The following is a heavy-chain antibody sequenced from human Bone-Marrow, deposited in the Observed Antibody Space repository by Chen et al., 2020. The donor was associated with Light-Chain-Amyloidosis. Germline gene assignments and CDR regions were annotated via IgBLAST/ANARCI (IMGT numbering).Heavy chain of an antibody. D-gene: IGHD5-12*01. CDR1: GYTFPNYW. CDR2: IYPDDSDA. Sequence: EVQLEQSGPEVKKPGESLKISCKGSGYTFPNYWIGWVRQMPGKGLEWMGVIYPDDSDARYIPSFEGQVTISADKSITTADLQWRSLKASDTAMYYCARRRDGYNFDYWGQGTLVTVSS. J-gene: IGHJ4*02. V-gene: IGHV5-51*01. CDR3: ARRRDGYNFDY.